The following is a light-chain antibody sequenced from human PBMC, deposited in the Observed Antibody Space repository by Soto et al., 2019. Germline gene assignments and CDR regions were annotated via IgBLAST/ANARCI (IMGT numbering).Light chain of an antibody. CDR2: GAS. V-gene: IGKV3-15*01. CDR3: QQYNNSPPT. Sequence: EKVMTQSPATLSVSPGERATLSCRASQSVSSNLAWYQQKPGQAPRLLIYGASTRATGIPARFSGSGSGTEFTLTISSLQSEDFAVYYCQQYNNSPPTFGQGTKLEIK. J-gene: IGKJ2*01. CDR1: QSVSSN.